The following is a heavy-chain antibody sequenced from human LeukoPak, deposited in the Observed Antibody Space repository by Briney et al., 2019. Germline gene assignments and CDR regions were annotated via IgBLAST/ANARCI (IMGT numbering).Heavy chain of an antibody. CDR1: GYTFTSYG. CDR3: ARMDRLSATPTTDWFDP. V-gene: IGHV1-8*01. D-gene: IGHD3-16*02. J-gene: IGHJ5*02. Sequence: ASVKVSCKAPGYTFTSYGINWVRQATGQGLEWMGWMNPKNGATGYAQKFQGRVTMTRDTSIGTAYMELSSLVSEDTAAYYCARMDRLSATPTTDWFDPWGQGTLVTVSS. CDR2: MNPKNGAT.